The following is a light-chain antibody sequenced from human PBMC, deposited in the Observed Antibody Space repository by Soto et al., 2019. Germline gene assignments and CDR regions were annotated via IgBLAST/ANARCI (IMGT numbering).Light chain of an antibody. CDR3: SSYTSSSLYV. Sequence: QSVLTQPASVSGSPGQSITISCTGTSSDVGGYNYVSWYQQHPVKAPKLMIYDVSNRPSGVSNRFSGSKSGNTASLTISGLQAEDEADYYCSSYTSSSLYVFGTGTKLTVL. CDR1: SSDVGGYNY. J-gene: IGLJ1*01. V-gene: IGLV2-14*01. CDR2: DVS.